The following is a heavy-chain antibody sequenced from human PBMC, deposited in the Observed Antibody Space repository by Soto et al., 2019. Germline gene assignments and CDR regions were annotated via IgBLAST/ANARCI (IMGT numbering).Heavy chain of an antibody. J-gene: IGHJ4*02. CDR2: IIPTIGTT. D-gene: IGHD5-12*01. Sequence: QVQLVQSGAEVKKPGSSVKVSCKASGDTFTIFAISWVRQAPGQGLEWMGGIIPTIGTTNYAQRFQCTITITGDEATSTAYMELSSLKSEDTAVYYCARDLGSGYDPGDYWGQGTLVTVSS. CDR3: ARDLGSGYDPGDY. CDR1: GDTFTIFA. V-gene: IGHV1-69*12.